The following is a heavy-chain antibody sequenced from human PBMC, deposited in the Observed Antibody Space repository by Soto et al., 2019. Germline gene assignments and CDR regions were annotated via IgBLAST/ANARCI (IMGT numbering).Heavy chain of an antibody. CDR3: AKRAITTLKYFDY. CDR2: IGGSGST. J-gene: IGHJ4*02. Sequence: GGSLRLSCAASEFTFSTYAMSWVRQAPGKGLEWVSTIGGSGSTYYADSVKGRFTVSRDNSKNTVYLQMNSLRAEDTAVYYCAKRAITTLKYFDYWGQGALVTVSS. CDR1: EFTFSTYA. D-gene: IGHD6-6*01. V-gene: IGHV3-23*01.